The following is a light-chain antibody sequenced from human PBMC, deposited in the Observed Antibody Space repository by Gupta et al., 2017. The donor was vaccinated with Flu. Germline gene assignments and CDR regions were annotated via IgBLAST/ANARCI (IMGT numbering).Light chain of an antibody. J-gene: IGLJ2*01. CDR2: VNS. Sequence: QSVLTQPPSVSGAPGQRVTISCTGSRSNIGAGYDVHWYQQLPGTAPKLLIYVNSIRPSGVPDRFSGSKSGTSASLAITGLQAEDEADYYCQSYDSTLSVVFGGGTKLTVL. V-gene: IGLV1-40*01. CDR3: QSYDSTLSVV. CDR1: RSNIGAGYD.